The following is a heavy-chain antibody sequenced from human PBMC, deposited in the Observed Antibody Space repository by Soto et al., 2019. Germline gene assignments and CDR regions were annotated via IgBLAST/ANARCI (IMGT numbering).Heavy chain of an antibody. CDR3: ARDLLNWGSYYYYGMDV. J-gene: IGHJ6*02. D-gene: IGHD7-27*01. CDR2: ISYDGSNK. CDR1: GFTFSSYA. Sequence: GGSLRLSCAASGFTFSSYAMHWFRQAPGKGLEWVAVISYDGSNKYYADSVKGRFTISRDNSKNTLYLQMNSLRAEDTAVYYCARDLLNWGSYYYYGMDVWGQGTTVTVSS. V-gene: IGHV3-30-3*01.